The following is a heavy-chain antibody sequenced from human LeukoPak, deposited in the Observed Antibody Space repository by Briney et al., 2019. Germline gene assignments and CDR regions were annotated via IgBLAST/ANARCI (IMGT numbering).Heavy chain of an antibody. V-gene: IGHV1-46*01. CDR3: ARIRGGYNDAYDI. CDR2: INPSDGST. D-gene: IGHD5-24*01. Sequence: ASVKVSCKASGYTFTSYYIHLVRQAPGQGFEWMAIINPSDGSTTYSQKFQGRVTMTRDTSTSTVYMELSGLRSEDTALYYCARIRGGYNDAYDIWGQGTMVTVSS. CDR1: GYTFTSYY. J-gene: IGHJ3*02.